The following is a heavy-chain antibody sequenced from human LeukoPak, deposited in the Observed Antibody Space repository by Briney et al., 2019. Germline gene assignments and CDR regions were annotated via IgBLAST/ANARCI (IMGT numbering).Heavy chain of an antibody. Sequence: SETLSLTCTVSGGSLSGYYWSWVRQPPGKGLEWIGYIHYSGTTNYNPSLTSRVTISLDTSRNQFSLKLRSVTTADTAVYYCARRRVYSGSGEFDFWGQGTLVTVSS. D-gene: IGHD5-12*01. CDR1: GGSLSGYY. CDR2: IHYSGTT. V-gene: IGHV4-59*01. J-gene: IGHJ4*02. CDR3: ARRRVYSGSGEFDF.